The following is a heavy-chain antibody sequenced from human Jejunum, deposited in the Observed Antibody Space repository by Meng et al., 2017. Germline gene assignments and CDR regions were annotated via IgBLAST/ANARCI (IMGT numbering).Heavy chain of an antibody. J-gene: IGHJ4*02. CDR1: GFSISSIYW. CDR2: IYQTGST. D-gene: IGHD2-15*01. CDR3: ARQLNVWDSAGTYGGDFDF. Sequence: QLQLQESGPGLVKPSETLSLTCSVSGFSISSIYWWSWVRQPPGKGLEWIGQIYQTGSTNYNPSLQSRVTVSLDTSKNQFSLHLNSLTAADTAVYFCARQLNVWDSAGTYGGDFDFWGQGTLVTVSS. V-gene: IGHV4-4*02.